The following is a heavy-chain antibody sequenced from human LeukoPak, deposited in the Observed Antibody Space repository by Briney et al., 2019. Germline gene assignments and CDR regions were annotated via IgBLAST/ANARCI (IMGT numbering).Heavy chain of an antibody. J-gene: IGHJ6*04. Sequence: GSLRLSCAASGFTFSSYSMNWVRQAPGKGLEWVSSISSSSSYIYYADSVKGRFTISRDNAKNSLYLQMNSLRAEDTAVYYCARDPEEQARLRWEDHPGYYGMDAWGKGTTVTVSS. CDR2: ISSSSSYI. V-gene: IGHV3-21*01. CDR3: ARDPEEQARLRWEDHPGYYGMDA. D-gene: IGHD1-26*01. CDR1: GFTFSSYS.